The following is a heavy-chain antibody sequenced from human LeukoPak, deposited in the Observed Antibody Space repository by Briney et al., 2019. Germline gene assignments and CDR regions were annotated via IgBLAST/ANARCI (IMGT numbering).Heavy chain of an antibody. J-gene: IGHJ5*02. CDR1: GGSISSSSYY. Sequence: PSETLSLTCTVSGGSISSSSYYWGWIRQPPGKGLEWLGRIYYSGSTYYNPSLKSRVTISVDTSKNQFSLKLNSVTAADMAVYYCARHEIRIYYGSGTLNWFDPWGQGTLVTVSS. CDR2: IYYSGST. CDR3: ARHEIRIYYGSGTLNWFDP. V-gene: IGHV4-39*01. D-gene: IGHD3-10*01.